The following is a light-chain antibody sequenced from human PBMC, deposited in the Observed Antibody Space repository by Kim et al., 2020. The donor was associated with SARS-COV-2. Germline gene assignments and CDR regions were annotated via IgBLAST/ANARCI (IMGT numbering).Light chain of an antibody. Sequence: SSELTQDPAVSVALGQTVRITCQGDSLRSYYASWYQQRPGQAPVVVMYGKNNRPSVIPDRFSGSSSGNTASLTITGAQAEDEAEYYCNSRDSSGNHVVFGGGTQLTVL. J-gene: IGLJ2*01. CDR3: NSRDSSGNHVV. CDR1: SLRSYY. V-gene: IGLV3-19*01. CDR2: GKN.